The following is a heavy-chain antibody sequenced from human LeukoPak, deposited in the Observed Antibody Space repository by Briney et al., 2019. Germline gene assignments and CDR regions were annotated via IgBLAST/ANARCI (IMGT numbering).Heavy chain of an antibody. CDR2: IYYSGST. Sequence: SETLSLTCTVSGGSISSSSYYWSWIRQPPGKGLEWIGYIYYSGSTNYNPSLKSRVTISVDTSKNQFSLKLSSVTAADTAVYYCARIGNNWYFDYWGQGTLVTVSS. CDR1: GGSISSSSYY. CDR3: ARIGNNWYFDY. J-gene: IGHJ4*02. V-gene: IGHV4-61*05. D-gene: IGHD1-20*01.